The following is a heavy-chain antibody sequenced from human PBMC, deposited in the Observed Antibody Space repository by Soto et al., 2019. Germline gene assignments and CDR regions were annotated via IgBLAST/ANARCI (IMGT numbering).Heavy chain of an antibody. D-gene: IGHD3-3*01. CDR2: ITTSDDIT. Sequence: DVQLFESGGGLVEPGESLRLSCAASGVIFKEVAMSWVRQAPGKGLEWVSTITTSDDITYSADSVRGRFTISRDNSANTLFLQMSSLRGDDTATYYCTNGESSGYFDPSTGYSTPDHWGQGTLVTVSS. CDR1: GVIFKEVA. V-gene: IGHV3-23*01. CDR3: TNGESSGYFDPSTGYSTPDH. J-gene: IGHJ5*02.